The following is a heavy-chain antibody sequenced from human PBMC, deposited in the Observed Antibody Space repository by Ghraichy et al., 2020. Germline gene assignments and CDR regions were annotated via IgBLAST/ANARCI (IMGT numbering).Heavy chain of an antibody. CDR3: VKGRDSGIYSAFDH. J-gene: IGHJ4*02. CDR2: ISWNSIKI. D-gene: IGHD1-26*01. V-gene: IGHV3-9*01. Sequence: LSLTCAVSGFTFDDYGFHWVRQAPGKGLEWVSGISWNSIKIDYADSVKGRFTISRENAKNSLFLEMNSLRHEDTGLYYCVKGRDSGIYSAFDHWGQGNLITVSS. CDR1: GFTFDDYG.